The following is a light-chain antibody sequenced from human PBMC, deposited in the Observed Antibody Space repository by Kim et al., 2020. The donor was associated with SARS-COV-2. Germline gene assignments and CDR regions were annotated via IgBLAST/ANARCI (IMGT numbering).Light chain of an antibody. J-gene: IGKJ4*01. CDR3: QQYDSAPLT. Sequence: ASVGDRVTIPCRASQGISNYLAWYQHKPGKVPNLLIRAAFILQSGVPSRFSGSGSGTDFTLTISSLQPEDVAIYYCQQYDSAPLTFGGGTKVDIK. CDR1: QGISNY. V-gene: IGKV1-27*01. CDR2: AAF.